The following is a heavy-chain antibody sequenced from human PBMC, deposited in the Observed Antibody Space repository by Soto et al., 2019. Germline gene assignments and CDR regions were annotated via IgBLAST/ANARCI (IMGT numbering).Heavy chain of an antibody. CDR2: IYYSGST. J-gene: IGHJ4*02. Sequence: SETLSLTCTVSGGSISSYYWSWIRQPPGKGLEWIGYIYYSGSTNYNPSLKSRVTISVDTSKNQFSLKLSSVTAADTAVYYCATHLYGDVHYWGQGTLVTVSS. CDR3: ATHLYGDVHY. V-gene: IGHV4-59*01. CDR1: GGSISSYY. D-gene: IGHD4-17*01.